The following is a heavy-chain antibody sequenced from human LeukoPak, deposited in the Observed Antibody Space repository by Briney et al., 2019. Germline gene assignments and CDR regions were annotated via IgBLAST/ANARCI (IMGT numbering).Heavy chain of an antibody. CDR2: IYYSGST. V-gene: IGHV4-61*08. CDR1: GSSISSGGYY. Sequence: PSETLSLTCTVSGSSISSGGYYWSWIRQPPGKGLEWIGYIYYSGSTNYNPSLKSRVTTSVDTSKNQFSLKLSSVTAADTAVYYCARVGPPYYYDSSGYPSAHFDYWGQGTLVTVSS. CDR3: ARVGPPYYYDSSGYPSAHFDY. J-gene: IGHJ4*02. D-gene: IGHD3-22*01.